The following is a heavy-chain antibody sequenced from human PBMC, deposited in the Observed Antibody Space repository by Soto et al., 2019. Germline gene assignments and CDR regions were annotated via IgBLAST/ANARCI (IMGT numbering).Heavy chain of an antibody. D-gene: IGHD3-10*01. Sequence: SVKVSCKASGGTFSSYTISWVRQAPGQGLEWMGRIIPILGIANYAQKFQGRVTITADKSTSTAYMELSSLRSEDTAVYYCARDRTGELLSLDAFDIWGQGTMVTVSS. CDR3: ARDRTGELLSLDAFDI. V-gene: IGHV1-69*04. CDR1: GGTFSSYT. CDR2: IIPILGIA. J-gene: IGHJ3*02.